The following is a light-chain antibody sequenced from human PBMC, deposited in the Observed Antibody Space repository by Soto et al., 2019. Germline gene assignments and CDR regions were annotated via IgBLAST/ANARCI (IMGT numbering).Light chain of an antibody. CDR3: GSHTSSSTLV. J-gene: IGLJ2*01. CDR2: DVS. CDR1: SSDVGSYNS. V-gene: IGLV2-14*01. Sequence: QSVLTQPASVSGSPGQSITISCTGTSSDVGSYNSVSWYQQHPGKAPKVMIYDVSNRPSGVSNRFSGSKSGNTASLTISGLQAEDEADYYCGSHTSSSTLVFGGGTKLTVL.